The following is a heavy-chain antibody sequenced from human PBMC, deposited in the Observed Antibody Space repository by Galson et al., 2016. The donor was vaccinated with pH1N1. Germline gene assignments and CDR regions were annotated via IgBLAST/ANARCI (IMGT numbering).Heavy chain of an antibody. CDR3: TRVGRLRSDFDP. CDR2: INPNSGGT. Sequence: SVKVSCKASGYTFAGYYMHWVRQAPGQGLEWMGWINPNSGGTNYAQRFQGRVTMTRDTSISTAYMELSRLTSDDTAVYYCTRVGRLRSDFDPWGQGTLVTVSS. J-gene: IGHJ5*02. CDR1: GYTFAGYY. D-gene: IGHD3-16*01. V-gene: IGHV1-2*02.